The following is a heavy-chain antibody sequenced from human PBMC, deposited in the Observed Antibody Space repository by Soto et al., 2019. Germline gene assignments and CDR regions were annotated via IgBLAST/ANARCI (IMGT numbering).Heavy chain of an antibody. CDR2: ITSSSSTI. V-gene: IGHV3-48*01. CDR3: AKDLVTVVITSMDY. J-gene: IGHJ4*02. Sequence: PGGSLRLSCAASGFTFSSYSMNWVRQAPGKGLEWVSYITSSSSTIYYADSVKGRFTISRDNAQNTLYLQMNSLRAEDTAVYYCAKDLVTVVITSMDYWGQGTLVTVSS. D-gene: IGHD3-22*01. CDR1: GFTFSSYS.